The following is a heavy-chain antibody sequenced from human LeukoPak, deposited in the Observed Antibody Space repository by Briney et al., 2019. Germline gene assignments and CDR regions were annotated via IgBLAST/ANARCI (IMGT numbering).Heavy chain of an antibody. J-gene: IGHJ4*02. D-gene: IGHD1-26*01. CDR3: ASVRYSGSYHFDY. CDR1: GGSISSGDYY. V-gene: IGHV4-30-4*08. Sequence: SQTVSLTCTVSGGSISSGDYYWSWIRQPPGKGLEWIGYIYYSGSTYYNPSLKSRVTISVDTSKNQFSLKLSSVTAADTAVYYCASVRYSGSYHFDYWGQGTLVTVSS. CDR2: IYYSGST.